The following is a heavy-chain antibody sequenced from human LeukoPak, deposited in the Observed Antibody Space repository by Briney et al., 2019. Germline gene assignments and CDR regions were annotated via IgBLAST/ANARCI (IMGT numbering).Heavy chain of an antibody. CDR2: IYYTGDT. V-gene: IGHV4-34*01. CDR1: GGSFSGYY. Sequence: PSETLSLTCAVYGGSFSGYYWSWIRQPPGKGLEWIGRIYYTGDTSYTPSLKSRVTISVDTSKNQFFLKLNSVTAADTAVYYCAKSRGLSLYNEWGQGTLVTVSS. D-gene: IGHD3/OR15-3a*01. CDR3: AKSRGLSLYNE. J-gene: IGHJ4*02.